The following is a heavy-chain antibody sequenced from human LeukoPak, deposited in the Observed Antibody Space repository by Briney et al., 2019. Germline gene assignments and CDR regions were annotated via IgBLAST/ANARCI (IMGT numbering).Heavy chain of an antibody. J-gene: IGHJ6*02. CDR1: GFTFSSYN. Sequence: GGSLRLSCAASGFTFSSYNMNWVRQAPGKGLEWVSSISSSSSYIYYADSVKGRFTISRDNAKNSLYLQMNSLRAEDTAVYYCARITSPYFMDVWGQGTTVTVSS. CDR3: ARITSPYFMDV. CDR2: ISSSSSYI. V-gene: IGHV3-21*01. D-gene: IGHD1-14*01.